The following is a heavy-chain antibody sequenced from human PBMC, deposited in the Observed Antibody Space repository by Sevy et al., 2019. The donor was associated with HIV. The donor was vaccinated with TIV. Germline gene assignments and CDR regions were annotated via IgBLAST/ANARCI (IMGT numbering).Heavy chain of an antibody. V-gene: IGHV3-7*03. J-gene: IGHJ4*02. CDR1: GFTFSSYW. CDR2: IKQVGSEK. CDR3: AREVEMATITEGY. D-gene: IGHD5-12*01. Sequence: GGSLRLSCAASGFTFSSYWMSWVRQAPGKGLEWVANIKQVGSEKYYVDSVKGRFTISRDNAKNSLYLQMNSLRAEDTAVYYCAREVEMATITEGYWGQGTLVTVSS.